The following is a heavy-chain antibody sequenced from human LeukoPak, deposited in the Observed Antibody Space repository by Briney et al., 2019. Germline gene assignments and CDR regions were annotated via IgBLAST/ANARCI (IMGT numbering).Heavy chain of an antibody. D-gene: IGHD2/OR15-2a*01. J-gene: IGHJ4*02. CDR3: VREGEGPLSKDFDY. CDR2: IGPHSTFT. Sequence: ASVKISCKASGYTFTMFHIHWVRQAPGQGLEWMGYIGPHSTFTSSPQEFQGRVTMTRDTSMTTAYMELTRLTSDDTAVYYCVREGEGPLSKDFDYWGQGTLVTVSS. CDR1: GYTFTMFH. V-gene: IGHV1-2*02.